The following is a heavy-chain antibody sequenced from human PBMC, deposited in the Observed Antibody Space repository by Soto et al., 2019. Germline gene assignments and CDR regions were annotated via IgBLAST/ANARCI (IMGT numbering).Heavy chain of an antibody. CDR3: ARSTGHFLQ. J-gene: IGHJ4*02. V-gene: IGHV3-30*03. Sequence: PGGSLRLSCAASGFTFRHSGMHWVRQFPGKGLEWVALASHDGANKFYRDSVKGRFTISRDNSKDTLFLQMYSLRPEDSAVYYCARSTGHFLQWGQGILVTVSS. CDR1: GFTFRHSG. D-gene: IGHD4-4*01. CDR2: ASHDGANK.